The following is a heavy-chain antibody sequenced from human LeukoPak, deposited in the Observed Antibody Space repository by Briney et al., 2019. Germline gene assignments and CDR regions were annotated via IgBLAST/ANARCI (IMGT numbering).Heavy chain of an antibody. D-gene: IGHD2-2*03. CDR1: GGSMKNYY. CDR3: ARAGYCSSTSCQWVPLV. Sequence: SETLSLTCTVSGGSMKNYYWIWVRQPPGKGLEWVGYIYYSGSTNYNPSLKSRVTISVDTSKNQFSLKLSSVTAADTAVYYCARAGYCSSTSCQWVPLVWGQGTTVTVSS. CDR2: IYYSGST. J-gene: IGHJ6*02. V-gene: IGHV4-59*01.